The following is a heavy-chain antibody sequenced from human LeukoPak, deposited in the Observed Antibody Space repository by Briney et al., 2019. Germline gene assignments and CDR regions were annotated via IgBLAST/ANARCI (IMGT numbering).Heavy chain of an antibody. D-gene: IGHD3-9*01. V-gene: IGHV2-5*02. J-gene: IGHJ4*02. CDR2: IYWDDDK. CDR1: GFSLRTSGVG. Sequence: SGPTLVNHTQSLTLTCTLSGFSLRTSGVGVGWIRQPPGKALEWLAIIYWDDDKRYSPSLKSRRTITKDTSKNQVVLTMTNMDPVDTATYYCAHSVLRYFDWLEPKYYFDYWGQGTLVTVSS. CDR3: AHSVLRYFDWLEPKYYFDY.